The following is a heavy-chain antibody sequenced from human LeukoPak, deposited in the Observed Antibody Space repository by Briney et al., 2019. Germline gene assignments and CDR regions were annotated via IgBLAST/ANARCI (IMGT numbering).Heavy chain of an antibody. J-gene: IGHJ6*03. V-gene: IGHV3-7*01. CDR2: IKQDGSEK. CDR1: GFTFLSYW. Sequence: GGSLRLSCAASGFTFLSYWMSWVRQAPGKGLEWVANIKQDGSEKYYVDSVKGRFTISRDNAKNSLYLQMNSLRAEDTAVYYCASRYSSSWYYYYYYMDVWGKGPRSPSP. CDR3: ASRYSSSWYYYYYYMDV. D-gene: IGHD6-13*01.